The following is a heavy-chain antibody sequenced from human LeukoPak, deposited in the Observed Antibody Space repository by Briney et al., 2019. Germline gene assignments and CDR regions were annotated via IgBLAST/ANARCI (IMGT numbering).Heavy chain of an antibody. CDR1: GYTFTSYG. Sequence: ASVTVSCKASGYTFTSYGISWVRQAPGQGLEWMGWISAYNGNTNYAQKLQGRVTMTTDTSTSTAYMELRGLRSDDTAVYYCARVDVVVVPAAIPSYYYYGMDVWGQGTTVTVSS. D-gene: IGHD2-2*03. CDR2: ISAYNGNT. J-gene: IGHJ6*02. CDR3: ARVDVVVVPAAIPSYYYYGMDV. V-gene: IGHV1-18*01.